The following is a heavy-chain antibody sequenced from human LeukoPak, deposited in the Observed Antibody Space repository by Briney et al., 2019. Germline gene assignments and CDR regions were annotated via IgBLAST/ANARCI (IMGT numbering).Heavy chain of an antibody. CDR3: ASYSSSWYSFDY. CDR2: IIPIFDTA. V-gene: IGHV1-69*01. Sequence: ASVNVSCKASGGTFSSYAISWVRQAPGQGLEWMGGIIPIFDTANYAQKFQGRVTITADESTSTAYMELSSLRSEDTAVYYCASYSSSWYSFDYWGQGTLVTVSS. CDR1: GGTFSSYA. J-gene: IGHJ4*02. D-gene: IGHD6-13*01.